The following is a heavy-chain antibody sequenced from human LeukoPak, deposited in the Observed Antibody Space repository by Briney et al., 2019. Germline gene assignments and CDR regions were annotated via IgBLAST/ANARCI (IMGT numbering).Heavy chain of an antibody. Sequence: SETLSLTCTVSGGSISSYYWSWIRQPAGKGLEWIGRIYTSGSTNYNPSLKSRVTMSVDTSKNQFSLKLSSVTAADTAVYYCAREFIVVVPAASRLYYYYMDVWGRGTTVTISS. J-gene: IGHJ6*03. CDR3: AREFIVVVPAASRLYYYYMDV. CDR1: GGSISSYY. D-gene: IGHD2-2*01. CDR2: IYTSGST. V-gene: IGHV4-4*07.